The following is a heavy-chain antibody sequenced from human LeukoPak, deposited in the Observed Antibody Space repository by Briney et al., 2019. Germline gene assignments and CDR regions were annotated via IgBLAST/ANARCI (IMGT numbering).Heavy chain of an antibody. V-gene: IGHV4-4*07. CDR1: GGSISSYY. J-gene: IGHJ4*02. Sequence: SETLSLTCTVSGGSISSYYWSWIRQPAGKGLEWVGRIYTSGSTNYNPSLKSRVTISVDTSKNQFSMTLSSVTAADTAVYYCARDAYSSSWYGEEGFDYWGQGTLVTVSS. CDR2: IYTSGST. D-gene: IGHD6-13*01. CDR3: ARDAYSSSWYGEEGFDY.